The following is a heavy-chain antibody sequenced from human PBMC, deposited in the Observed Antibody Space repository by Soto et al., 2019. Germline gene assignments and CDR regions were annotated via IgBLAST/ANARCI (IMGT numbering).Heavy chain of an antibody. CDR3: ARAGDNYDSSAYYFDY. D-gene: IGHD3-22*01. CDR2: IYYSGGT. CDR1: GGSISSGGYS. V-gene: IGHV4-30-2*01. Sequence: SETLSLTCAVSGGSISSGGYSWSWIRQPPGKGLEWIGYIYYSGGTYYNPSLKSRVTISVDRPKNQFSLKLNSVTAADTAVYYCARAGDNYDSSAYYFDYCGQGTLVTVSS. J-gene: IGHJ4*02.